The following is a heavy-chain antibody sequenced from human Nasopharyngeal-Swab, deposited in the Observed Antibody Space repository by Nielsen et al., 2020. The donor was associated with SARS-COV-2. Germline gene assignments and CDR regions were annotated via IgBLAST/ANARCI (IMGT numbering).Heavy chain of an antibody. CDR3: ARGDGTMVRGVIIRGGMDV. V-gene: IGHV3-13*05. CDR1: GFTFSSYD. CDR2: IGTAGDP. Sequence: GGSLRFSCAASGFTFSSYDMHWVRQATGKGLEWVSAIGTAGDPYYPGSVKGRFTISRENAKNSLYLQMNSLRAGDTAVYYCARGDGTMVRGVIIRGGMDVWGQGTTVTVSS. D-gene: IGHD3-10*01. J-gene: IGHJ6*02.